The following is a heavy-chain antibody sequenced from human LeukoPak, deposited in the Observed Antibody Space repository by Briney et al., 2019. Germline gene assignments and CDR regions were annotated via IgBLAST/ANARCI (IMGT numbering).Heavy chain of an antibody. CDR1: GFTFTNYW. CDR2: IKQDGSET. CDR3: ARGGGLDV. D-gene: IGHD3-16*01. Sequence: GGSLRVSCAVSGFTFTNYWMSWVRQAPGKGLEWVANIKQDGSETYYVDSLKGRFTISRDNAKNSLYLQMSNLRAEDTAVYFCARGGGLDVWGQGATVTVSS. V-gene: IGHV3-7*03. J-gene: IGHJ6*02.